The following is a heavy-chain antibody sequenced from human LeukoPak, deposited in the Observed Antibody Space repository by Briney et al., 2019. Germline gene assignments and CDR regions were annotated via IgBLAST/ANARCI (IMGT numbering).Heavy chain of an antibody. Sequence: GGFLRLSCAAAGFTFSRYWMTWVRQAPGKGLEWVANIKQDGGEKSYVDSVKGRFTISRDNAKNSLFLQMNSLRAEDTAIYYCARSVYSGYYYSSRYFDLWGRGTLVTVSS. D-gene: IGHD1-26*01. CDR1: GFTFSRYW. J-gene: IGHJ2*01. CDR2: IKQDGGEK. CDR3: ARSVYSGYYYSSRYFDL. V-gene: IGHV3-7*01.